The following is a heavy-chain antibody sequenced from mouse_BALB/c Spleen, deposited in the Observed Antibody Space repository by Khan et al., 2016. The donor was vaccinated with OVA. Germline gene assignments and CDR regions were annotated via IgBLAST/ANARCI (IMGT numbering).Heavy chain of an antibody. J-gene: IGHJ4*01. CDR3: ARDGSRYNYAMDY. Sequence: VQLKESGPGLVKPSQSLSLTCTVTGYSITSDYAWNWIRQFPGNKLEWMGYISSSGSTNYNPALKSRISITRDTYKNQFFLQLNSVTTEDTATDYCARDGSRYNYAMDYWGQGTSVTVSS. CDR2: ISSSGST. CDR1: GYSITSDYA. V-gene: IGHV3-2*02. D-gene: IGHD2-3*01.